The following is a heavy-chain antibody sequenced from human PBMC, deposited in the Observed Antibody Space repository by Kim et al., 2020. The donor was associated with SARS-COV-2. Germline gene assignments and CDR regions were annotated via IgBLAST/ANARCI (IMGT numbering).Heavy chain of an antibody. Sequence: SETLSLTCAVYGGSFSGYYWSWIRQPPGKGLEWIGEINHSGSTNYNPSLKSRVTISVDTSKNQFSLKLSSVTAADTAVYYCARENYDFWNTNWFDPWGQGTLVTVSS. CDR3: ARENYDFWNTNWFDP. CDR1: GGSFSGYY. CDR2: INHSGST. D-gene: IGHD3-3*01. J-gene: IGHJ5*02. V-gene: IGHV4-34*01.